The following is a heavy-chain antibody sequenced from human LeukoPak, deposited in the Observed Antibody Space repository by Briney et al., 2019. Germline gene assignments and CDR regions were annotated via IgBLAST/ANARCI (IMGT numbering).Heavy chain of an antibody. CDR3: AKDSTRVVVVPAASPLDV. CDR1: GFTFSSYG. V-gene: IGHV3-30*02. D-gene: IGHD2-2*01. J-gene: IGHJ6*04. Sequence: PGGSLRLSCAASGFTFSSYGMHWVRQAPGKGLEWVAFIRYDGSNKYYADSVKGRFTISRVNSKNTLYLQMNSLRAEDTAVYYCAKDSTRVVVVPAASPLDVWGKGTTVTISS. CDR2: IRYDGSNK.